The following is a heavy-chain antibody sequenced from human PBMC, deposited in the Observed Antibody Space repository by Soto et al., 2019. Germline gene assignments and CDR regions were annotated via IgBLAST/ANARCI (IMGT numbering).Heavy chain of an antibody. CDR2: ISAYNGNT. CDR3: ARDRTNTYYYYYGMDV. J-gene: IGHJ6*02. CDR1: GYTFTSYG. Sequence: ASVKVSCKASGYTFTSYGISWLRQAPGQGLEWMGWISAYNGNTNYAQKLQGRVTMTTDTSTSTAYMELRSLRSDDTAVYYCARDRTNTYYYYYGMDVWGQGTTVTVSS. V-gene: IGHV1-18*01. D-gene: IGHD2-8*01.